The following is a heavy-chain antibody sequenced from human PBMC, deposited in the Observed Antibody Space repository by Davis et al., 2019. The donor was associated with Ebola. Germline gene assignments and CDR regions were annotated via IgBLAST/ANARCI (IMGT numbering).Heavy chain of an antibody. CDR1: GFIFSDYY. CDR3: ARDRGPHYYGMDV. V-gene: IGHV3-11*01. CDR2: ISSSGSTI. Sequence: GESLKISCAASGFIFSDYYMSWIRQAPGKGLEWVSYISSSGSTIHYADSVKGRFTISRDNAKNSLYLQMNSLRAEDTAVYYCARDRGPHYYGMDVWGQGTTVTVSS. J-gene: IGHJ6*02.